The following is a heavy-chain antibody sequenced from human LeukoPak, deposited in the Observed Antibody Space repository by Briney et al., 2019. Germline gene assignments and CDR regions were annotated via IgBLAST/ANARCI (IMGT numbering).Heavy chain of an antibody. CDR1: GYTFTGYY. J-gene: IGHJ4*02. CDR2: INPNSGGT. CDR3: ARDAYNRGGWYGGFDL. V-gene: IGHV1-2*02. D-gene: IGHD6-19*01. Sequence: GASVKVSCKASGYTFTGYYMHWVRQAPGQGLEWMGWINPNSGGTNYAQKFQGRVTMTRDTSISTAYMELSRLRSDDTAVYYCARDAYNRGGWYGGFDLWGQGTLVTVSS.